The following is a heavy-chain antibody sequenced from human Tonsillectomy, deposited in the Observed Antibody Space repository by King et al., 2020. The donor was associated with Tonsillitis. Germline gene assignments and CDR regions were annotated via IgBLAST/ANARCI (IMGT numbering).Heavy chain of an antibody. Sequence: QLVQSGGGLVQPGGSRRLSCVASGFSFSNYWMTWVRQAPGKGLEWVANIRKDSSRISYADSVTGRFTISRDNGKDSLYLQMNSLRAEDTAVYYCARDINADRGDMWFDVFGVWGQGTVLTVSS. CDR2: IRKDSSRI. CDR3: ARDINADRGDMWFDVFGV. V-gene: IGHV3-7*01. J-gene: IGHJ3*01. CDR1: GFSFSNYW. D-gene: IGHD3-10*01.